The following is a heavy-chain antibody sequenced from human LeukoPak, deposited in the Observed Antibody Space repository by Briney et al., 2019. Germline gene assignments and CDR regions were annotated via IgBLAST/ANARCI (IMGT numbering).Heavy chain of an antibody. J-gene: IGHJ4*02. CDR2: IYTSGST. CDR1: GGSISSYY. Sequence: SETLSLTCTVSGGSISSYYWSWIRQPAGKGLDWIGRIYTSGSTNYNPSLKSRVTMSVDTSKNQFSLKLSSVTAADTAVYYCARDSGYSSGWYYFDYWGQGTLVTVSS. V-gene: IGHV4-4*07. CDR3: ARDSGYSSGWYYFDY. D-gene: IGHD6-19*01.